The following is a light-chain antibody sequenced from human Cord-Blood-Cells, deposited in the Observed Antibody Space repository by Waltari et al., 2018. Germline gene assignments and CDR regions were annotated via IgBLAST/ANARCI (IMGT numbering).Light chain of an antibody. CDR2: GAS. J-gene: IGKJ2*01. V-gene: IGKV3-20*01. CDR3: QQYGSSPLYT. Sequence: EIVLTQSPGTLSLSPGERATLSCRASQSVSSSYLAWYQQKPGQAPRLLIDGASSRATGIPDRFSGSGSGTDFTLTISRREPEDFAVYYCQQYGSSPLYTFGQGTKLEIK. CDR1: QSVSSSY.